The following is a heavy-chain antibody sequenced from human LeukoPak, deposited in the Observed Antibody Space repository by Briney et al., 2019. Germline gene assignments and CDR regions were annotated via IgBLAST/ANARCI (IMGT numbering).Heavy chain of an antibody. CDR1: GFTFSSYW. Sequence: PGGSLRLSCAASGFTFSSYWMHWARQAPGKGLVWVSRINSDGSSTSYADSVKGRFTISRDNAKNALYLQMNSLRAEDTAVYYCARDPYGDLFDYWGQGTLVTVSS. CDR3: ARDPYGDLFDY. CDR2: INSDGSST. J-gene: IGHJ4*02. V-gene: IGHV3-74*01. D-gene: IGHD4-17*01.